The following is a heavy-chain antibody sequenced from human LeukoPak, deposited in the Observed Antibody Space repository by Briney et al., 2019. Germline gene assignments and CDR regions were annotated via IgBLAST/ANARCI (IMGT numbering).Heavy chain of an antibody. CDR2: IYSGGTT. J-gene: IGHJ4*02. CDR1: GFTVNSNY. V-gene: IGHV3-66*01. Sequence: GGSLRLSCAASGFTVNSNYMSWVRQAPGKGLEWVSVIYSGGTTYYADSVKGRFTISRDNSKNTLYLQLSSLRAEDTAVYYCARGIGGSSWGVYWVQGTLVTVSS. CDR3: ARGIGGSSWGVY. D-gene: IGHD6-13*01.